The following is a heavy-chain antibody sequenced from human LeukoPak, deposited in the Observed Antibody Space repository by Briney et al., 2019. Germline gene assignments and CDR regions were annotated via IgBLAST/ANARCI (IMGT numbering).Heavy chain of an antibody. J-gene: IGHJ1*01. CDR2: IIPIFGTA. CDR3: ARNDDSSGYYPSNFQH. V-gene: IGHV1-69*05. Sequence: SVKVSCKASGDTFSSYAISWVRQAPGQGLEWMGRIIPIFGTANYAQKFQGRVTITTDESTSTAYMELSSLRSEDTAVYYCARNDDSSGYYPSNFQHWGQGTLVTVSS. D-gene: IGHD3-22*01. CDR1: GDTFSSYA.